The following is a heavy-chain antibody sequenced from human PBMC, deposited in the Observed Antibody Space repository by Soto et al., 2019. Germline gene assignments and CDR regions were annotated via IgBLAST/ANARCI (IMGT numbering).Heavy chain of an antibody. Sequence: ASVKVSCKASGYTFTGYYMHWVRQAPGQGLEWMGWINPNSGGTNYAQKFQGRVTMTRDTSISTAYMELSSLRPEDTALYYCAKGRSSMIVVVMDYWGQGTPVTVSS. CDR2: INPNSGGT. CDR3: AKGRSSMIVVVMDY. CDR1: GYTFTGYY. D-gene: IGHD3-22*01. V-gene: IGHV1-2*02. J-gene: IGHJ4*02.